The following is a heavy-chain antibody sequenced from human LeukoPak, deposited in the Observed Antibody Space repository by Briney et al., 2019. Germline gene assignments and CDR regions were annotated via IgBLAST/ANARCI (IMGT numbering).Heavy chain of an antibody. CDR2: IYYSGST. D-gene: IGHD2-21*02. J-gene: IGHJ4*02. Sequence: PSETLSLTCTVSGGSISSHYWSWIRQPPGKGREWIGYIYYSGSTNYNPSLKSRVTISVDTSKNQFSLKLSSVTAADTAVYYCARDVTYWGQGTLVTVSS. V-gene: IGHV4-59*11. CDR3: ARDVTY. CDR1: GGSISSHY.